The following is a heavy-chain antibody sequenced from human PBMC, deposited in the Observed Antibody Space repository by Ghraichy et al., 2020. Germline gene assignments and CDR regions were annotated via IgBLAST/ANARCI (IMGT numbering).Heavy chain of an antibody. CDR2: MNPNSGNT. D-gene: IGHD2-2*01. V-gene: IGHV1-8*01. CDR3: ARVVPAAISNYYYYYYGMDV. Sequence: ASVKVSCKASGYTFTSYDINWVRQATGQGLEWMGWMNPNSGNTGYAQKFQGRVTMTRNTSISTAYMELSSLRSEDTAVYYCARVVPAAISNYYYYYYGMDVWGQGTTVTVSS. CDR1: GYTFTSYD. J-gene: IGHJ6*02.